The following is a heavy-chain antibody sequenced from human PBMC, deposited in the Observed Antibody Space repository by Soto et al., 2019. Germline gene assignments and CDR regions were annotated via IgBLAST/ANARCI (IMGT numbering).Heavy chain of an antibody. J-gene: IGHJ5*02. D-gene: IGHD6-25*01. Sequence: QVPLVESGGGVVQPGRSLRLSCAASGFTFSSYGMHWVRQAPGKGLEWVAVIWYDGSNKYYADSVKGRFTISRDNXKXXVYLKMNSLRAEDTGVYYCARDAHRAAADYNWFDPWGQGTLVTVSS. CDR1: GFTFSSYG. CDR2: IWYDGSNK. V-gene: IGHV3-33*01. CDR3: ARDAHRAAADYNWFDP.